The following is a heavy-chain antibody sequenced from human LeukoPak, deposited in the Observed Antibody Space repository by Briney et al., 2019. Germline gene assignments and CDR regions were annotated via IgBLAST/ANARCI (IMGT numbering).Heavy chain of an antibody. CDR2: INHSGST. J-gene: IGHJ3*02. CDR1: GGSFSGYY. CDR3: ATLLTYYYGSGSHDAFDI. V-gene: IGHV4-34*01. D-gene: IGHD3-10*01. Sequence: PSETLSLTCAVYGGSFSGYYWSWIRQPPGKGLEWIGEINHSGSTNYNPSLKSRVTISVDTSKNQFSLKLSSVTAADTAVYYCATLLTYYYGSGSHDAFDIWGQGTMVTVSS.